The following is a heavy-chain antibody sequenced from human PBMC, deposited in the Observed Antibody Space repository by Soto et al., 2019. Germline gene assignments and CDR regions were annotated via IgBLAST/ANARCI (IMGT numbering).Heavy chain of an antibody. Sequence: QVTLKESGPVLVKATETLTLTCTVSGFSLNNARMGVSWIRQPPGKAPEWLEHIFSNDEESYSTSLKSRLTISKATSKSQVVLTMTNMDPVDTATYYCARMQYFFHDTVYYYVVEDAFDIWGQGTPVTVSS. D-gene: IGHD3-22*01. J-gene: IGHJ3*02. CDR1: GFSLNNARMG. V-gene: IGHV2-26*01. CDR3: ARMQYFFHDTVYYYVVEDAFDI. CDR2: IFSNDEE.